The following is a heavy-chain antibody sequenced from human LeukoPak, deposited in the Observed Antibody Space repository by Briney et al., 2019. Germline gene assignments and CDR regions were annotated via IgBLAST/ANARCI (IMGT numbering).Heavy chain of an antibody. J-gene: IGHJ4*02. CDR3: APRRAGGSTDY. V-gene: IGHV4-34*01. D-gene: IGHD1-26*01. CDR2: INHSGST. Sequence: SETLSLTCAVYGGSFSGYYWSWIRQPPGMGLEWIGEINHSGSTNYNPSLKSRVTISVDTSKNQFSLKLSSVTAADTAVYYCAPRRAGGSTDYWGQGTLVTVSS. CDR1: GGSFSGYY.